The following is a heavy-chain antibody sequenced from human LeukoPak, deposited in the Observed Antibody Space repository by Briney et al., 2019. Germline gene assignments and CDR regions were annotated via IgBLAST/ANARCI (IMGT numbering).Heavy chain of an antibody. V-gene: IGHV3-33*06. CDR2: IWYDGSNR. Sequence: GGSLRLSCAASGFIFSSYGMHWVRQAPGKGLEGVAVIWYDGSNRYYADSVKGRFTISRDNSENTLYLQMNSLRAEDTAVYYCAKDPSSSWGSGYDYWGQGTLVTVSS. CDR1: GFIFSSYG. CDR3: AKDPSSSWGSGYDY. D-gene: IGHD3-22*01. J-gene: IGHJ4*02.